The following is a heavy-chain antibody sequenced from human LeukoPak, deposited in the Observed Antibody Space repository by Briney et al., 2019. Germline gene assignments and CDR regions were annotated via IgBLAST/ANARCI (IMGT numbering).Heavy chain of an antibody. Sequence: GASVKVSCKASGYTFTTYGISWVRQAPGQGLEWMGWISTYNSNTNYAQKVQGRVTMTTDTSTSTAYMELRSLRSDDTAVYYCARDLGRYCSGGRCYYYNYTDVWGKGTTVTISS. CDR2: ISTYNSNT. J-gene: IGHJ6*03. CDR1: GYTFTTYG. D-gene: IGHD2-15*01. V-gene: IGHV1-18*01. CDR3: ARDLGRYCSGGRCYYYNYTDV.